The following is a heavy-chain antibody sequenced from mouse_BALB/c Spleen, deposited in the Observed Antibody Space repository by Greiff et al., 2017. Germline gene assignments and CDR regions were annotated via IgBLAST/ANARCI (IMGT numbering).Heavy chain of an antibody. CDR3: AKITQGTYWDFDV. Sequence: EVQGVESGGGLVQPGGSRKLSCAASGFTFSSFGMHWVRQAPEKGLEWVAYISSGSSTIYYADTVKGRFTISSDNPKNTLFLQMTSLRSEDTAMYYCAKITQGTYWDFDVWGAGTTVTVSA. V-gene: IGHV5-17*02. D-gene: IGHD1-1*01. CDR2: ISSGSSTI. CDR1: GFTFSSFG. J-gene: IGHJ1*01.